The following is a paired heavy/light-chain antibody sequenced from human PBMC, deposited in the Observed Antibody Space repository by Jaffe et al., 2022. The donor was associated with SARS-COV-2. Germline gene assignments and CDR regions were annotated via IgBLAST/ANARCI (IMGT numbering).Light chain of an antibody. J-gene: IGKJ1*01. Sequence: EIVLTQSPATLSLSPGQRATLSCRASQSVTNFLAWYQQRPGQAPRLLIYDASHRATGVPARFSGSGSGTDFTLTISRLEPEDFGVYYCQQRSYLWTFGQGTKVEIK. CDR1: QSVTNF. CDR3: QQRSYLWT. CDR2: DAS. V-gene: IGKV3-11*01.
Heavy chain of an antibody. CDR2: FGGVGDT. D-gene: IGHD1-7*01. CDR3: ARHGGWNSHYFDF. V-gene: IGHV3-23*01. CDR1: GFSLRDYA. Sequence: EVQLLQSGGGLEQPGGSLRLSCVASGFSLRDYAMNWVRQVPGKGPEWVSTFGGVGDTYYADFVRGRFTISKDNSRNTLDLEMTDLRAEDTAIYYCARHGGWNSHYFDFWGQGIPVIVSS. J-gene: IGHJ4*02.